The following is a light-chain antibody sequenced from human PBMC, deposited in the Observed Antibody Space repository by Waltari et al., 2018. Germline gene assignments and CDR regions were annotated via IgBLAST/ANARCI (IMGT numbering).Light chain of an antibody. J-gene: IGKJ1*01. V-gene: IGKV1-5*03. CDR2: KAS. CDR3: QQYNSYPVT. CDR1: QSISSW. Sequence: DLQMTQSPSTLSASVGDRVTITCRASQSISSWLAWYQQKPGKAPKLLIYKASSLEGGVPSRFSGSGSGTEFTLTISSLQPDDFATYYCQQYNSYPVTFGQGTKVEIK.